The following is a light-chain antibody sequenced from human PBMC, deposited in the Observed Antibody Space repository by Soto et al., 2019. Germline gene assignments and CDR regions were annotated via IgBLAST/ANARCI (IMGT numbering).Light chain of an antibody. J-gene: IGKJ1*01. V-gene: IGKV1-39*01. CDR2: DAT. CDR1: QTLKSY. CDR3: QQSFVTPRT. Sequence: DIQMTQSPSSLSASVGDRVTITCRASQTLKSYLNWYQHKPGNAPNLLIHDATTLHTGVPSRFSGSGSGTDFTLTISSLQPEDFATYYCQQSFVTPRTFGQGTKVDIK.